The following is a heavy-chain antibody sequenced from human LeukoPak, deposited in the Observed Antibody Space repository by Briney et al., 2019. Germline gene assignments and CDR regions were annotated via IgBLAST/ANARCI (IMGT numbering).Heavy chain of an antibody. J-gene: IGHJ4*02. Sequence: ASVKVSCKATGYTFTNFGISWVRQAPGQGLEWMGWISAYNGNTNYAQRLQGRVTMTTDTSTSTAYMELRSLRSDDTAVYYCARDRDYGDYNTQDLFVYWGQGTLVTVSS. CDR3: ARDRDYGDYNTQDLFVY. CDR1: GYTFTNFG. D-gene: IGHD4-17*01. CDR2: ISAYNGNT. V-gene: IGHV1-18*01.